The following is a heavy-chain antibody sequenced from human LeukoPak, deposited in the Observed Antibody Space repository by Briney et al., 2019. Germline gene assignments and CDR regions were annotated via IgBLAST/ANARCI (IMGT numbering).Heavy chain of an antibody. D-gene: IGHD2-21*02. CDR1: GASISSYY. Sequence: PSETLSLTCTVSGASISSYYYSWVRQPPGKGLEWMGYIYYMGRTTYNPSLQGRDTISIDTSKKQFSLKLSSVTAADTAVYYCVGGDMTSSHFYGMDVWGQGTTVIVSS. V-gene: IGHV4-59*01. CDR2: IYYMGRT. CDR3: VGGDMTSSHFYGMDV. J-gene: IGHJ6*02.